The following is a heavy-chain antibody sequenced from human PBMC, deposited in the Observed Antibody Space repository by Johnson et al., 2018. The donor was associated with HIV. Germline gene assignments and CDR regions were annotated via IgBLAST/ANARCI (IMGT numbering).Heavy chain of an antibody. Sequence: QMQLVESGGGVVQPGRSLRLSCAASGFTFSSYAMHWVRQAPGKGLEWVAVISYDGSNKYYADSVKGRFTISRDNSKNTLYLQMKSLRGEDTAVYYCARDIECGWYGASDSFDIWGQGTMVTVSS. CDR2: ISYDGSNK. V-gene: IGHV3-30*04. CDR3: ARDIECGWYGASDSFDI. D-gene: IGHD6-19*01. J-gene: IGHJ3*02. CDR1: GFTFSSYA.